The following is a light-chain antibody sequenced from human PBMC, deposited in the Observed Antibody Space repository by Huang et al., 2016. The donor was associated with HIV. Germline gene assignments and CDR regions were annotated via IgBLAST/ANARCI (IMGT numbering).Light chain of an antibody. J-gene: IGKJ3*01. Sequence: DIVLTQSPVTLSLSPGESAPLSCRASQIVSTSLAWYQQKPGQPPRLLIFDTANRATGIPARFSGSGYGTDFTLTISSLEPEDCAVDYCQQRSDLRFTVGPGTKVDIK. V-gene: IGKV3-11*01. CDR2: DTA. CDR3: QQRSDLRFT. CDR1: QIVSTS.